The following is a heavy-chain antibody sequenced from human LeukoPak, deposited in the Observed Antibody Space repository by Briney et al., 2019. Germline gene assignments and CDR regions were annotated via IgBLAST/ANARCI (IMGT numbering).Heavy chain of an antibody. D-gene: IGHD3-10*01. CDR1: GFTFDDYD. CDR2: INWNGGST. Sequence: GGSLRLSCAASGFTFDDYDMSWVRQAPGKGLEWVSGINWNGGSTNYADSVKGRFTISRDNAKNSLYLQMNSLRAEDTAVYYCARDSVYYGSGSYYLPYYYYYMDVWGKGTTVTVSS. V-gene: IGHV3-20*04. J-gene: IGHJ6*03. CDR3: ARDSVYYGSGSYYLPYYYYYMDV.